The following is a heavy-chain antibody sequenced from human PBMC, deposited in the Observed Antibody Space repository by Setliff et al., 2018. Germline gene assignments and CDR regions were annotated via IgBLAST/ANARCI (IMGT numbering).Heavy chain of an antibody. Sequence: SETLSLTCTVSGGSISTTDYYWGWIRQPPGKGLEWIGCVYYSGNTYYSPSLKSRVTMFVDTSKNQFSLKLSSVTAADTAVYYCARRRYFDRYYYYGMDVWGRGTTVTVSS. J-gene: IGHJ6*02. D-gene: IGHD3-9*01. CDR1: GGSISTTDYY. V-gene: IGHV4-39*01. CDR3: ARRRYFDRYYYYGMDV. CDR2: VYYSGNT.